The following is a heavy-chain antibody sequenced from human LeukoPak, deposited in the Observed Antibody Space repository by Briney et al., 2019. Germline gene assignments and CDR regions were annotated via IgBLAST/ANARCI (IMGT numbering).Heavy chain of an antibody. CDR1: GFTFSSYE. D-gene: IGHD5-24*01. V-gene: IGHV3-48*03. Sequence: GGSLRLSCAASGFTFSSYEMNWVRQAPGKGLEWVSYISSSGSTIYYADSVKGRFTISRDNAKNSLYLQMNSLRAEDTAVYYCARARDGYNSGAFDIWGQGTMVTVSS. J-gene: IGHJ3*02. CDR2: ISSSGSTI. CDR3: ARARDGYNSGAFDI.